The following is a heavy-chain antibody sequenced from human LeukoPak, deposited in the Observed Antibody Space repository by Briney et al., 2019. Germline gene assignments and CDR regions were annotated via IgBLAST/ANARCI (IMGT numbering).Heavy chain of an antibody. CDR1: GYTFTSYG. Sequence: ASVKVSCKASGYTFTSYGISWVRQAPGQGLEWMGWISAYNGNTNYAQKLQGRVTMTTDTSTSTAYMELRSQRSDDTAVYYCARPIRDILTGYYVGYFDYWGQGTLVTVSS. V-gene: IGHV1-18*01. CDR3: ARPIRDILTGYYVGYFDY. CDR2: ISAYNGNT. J-gene: IGHJ4*02. D-gene: IGHD3-9*01.